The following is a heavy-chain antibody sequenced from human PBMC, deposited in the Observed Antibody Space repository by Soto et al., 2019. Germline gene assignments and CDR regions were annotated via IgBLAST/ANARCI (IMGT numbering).Heavy chain of an antibody. Sequence: QVQLVQSGTEVKKPGSSVKVSCKASGGTFRNYPINWVRQAPGQGLEWMGSIFPLTDIPDYAQNFQARLTITADKSTSTDYMELSSLTSDDTALYFCARGPVVGLNYFEAWGQGTRVTVSS. CDR1: GGTFRNYP. D-gene: IGHD2-15*01. J-gene: IGHJ4*02. V-gene: IGHV1-69*02. CDR3: ARGPVVGLNYFEA. CDR2: IFPLTDIP.